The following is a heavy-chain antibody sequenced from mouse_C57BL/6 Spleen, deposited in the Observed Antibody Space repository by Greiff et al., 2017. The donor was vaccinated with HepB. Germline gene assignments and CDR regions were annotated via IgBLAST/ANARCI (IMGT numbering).Heavy chain of an antibody. CDR1: GYTFTSYG. J-gene: IGHJ2*01. CDR2: IYPRSGNT. Sequence: VQLQQSGAELARPGASVKLSCKASGYTFTSYGISWVKQRTGQGLEWIGEIYPRSGNTYYNEKFKGKATLTADKSSSTAYMELRSLTSEDSAVYFCAYGRGDFDYWGQGTTLTVSS. CDR3: AYGRGDFDY. D-gene: IGHD1-1*01. V-gene: IGHV1-81*01.